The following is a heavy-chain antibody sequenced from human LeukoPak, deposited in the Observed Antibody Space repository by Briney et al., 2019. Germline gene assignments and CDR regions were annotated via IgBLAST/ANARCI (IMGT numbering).Heavy chain of an antibody. CDR3: ARANSGSYNGMDV. V-gene: IGHV3-33*01. CDR1: GFTFSSYG. Sequence: GGSLRLSCAASGFTFSSYGMHWVRQAPGKGLEWVAVIWYDGSNKYYADSVKGRFTISRDNSKNTLYLQMNSLRAEDTAVYYCARANSGSYNGMDVWGQGTTVTVSS. CDR2: IWYDGSNK. J-gene: IGHJ6*02. D-gene: IGHD1-26*01.